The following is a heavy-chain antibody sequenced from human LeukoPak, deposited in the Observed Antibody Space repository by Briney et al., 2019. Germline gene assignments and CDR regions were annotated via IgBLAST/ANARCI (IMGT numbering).Heavy chain of an antibody. D-gene: IGHD6-6*01. V-gene: IGHV3-23*01. J-gene: IGHJ6*03. CDR1: GFTFSSYA. CDR3: ARGNAARPQYYYYYMDV. Sequence: PGGSLRLSCAASGFTFSSYAMSWVRQAPGKGLEWVSAISGSGGSTYYADSVKGRFTISRDNSKNTLYLQMNSLRAEDTAVYYCARGNAARPQYYYYYMDVWGKGTTVTVSS. CDR2: ISGSGGST.